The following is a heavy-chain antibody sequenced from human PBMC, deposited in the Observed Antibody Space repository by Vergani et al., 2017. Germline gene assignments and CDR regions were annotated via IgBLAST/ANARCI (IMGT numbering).Heavy chain of an antibody. CDR2: ISYNGGRT. CDR3: AKDYNIMGALDY. Sequence: LLESGGGLVQPGGSLRLSCAASGVTFNIYAMSWVRQAPGKGLKWVSTISYNGGRTYYADSVTGRFTISRDNSKDTLFLQLKNLRAEDTAGYYCAKDYNIMGALDYWGQGTLVAVSS. J-gene: IGHJ4*02. D-gene: IGHD1-26*01. V-gene: IGHV3-23*01. CDR1: GVTFNIYA.